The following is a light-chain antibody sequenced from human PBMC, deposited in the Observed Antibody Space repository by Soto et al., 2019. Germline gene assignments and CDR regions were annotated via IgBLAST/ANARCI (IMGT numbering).Light chain of an antibody. V-gene: IGKV3-15*01. CDR3: QQYNASPPLT. J-gene: IGKJ4*01. CDR2: GAS. CDR1: QSVSSN. Sequence: EIVMTQSPATLSVSPGERATLSCRASQSVSSNLAWYQQKPGQAPRLLIFGASTRATGIPARFSGSGSGTEFTLIISSLQSEDAAIYYCQQYNASPPLTFGGGTKVGIK.